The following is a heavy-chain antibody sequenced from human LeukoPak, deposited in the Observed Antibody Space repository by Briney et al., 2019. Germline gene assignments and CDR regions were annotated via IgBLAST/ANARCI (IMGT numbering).Heavy chain of an antibody. CDR1: GGSISSYY. D-gene: IGHD1-26*01. CDR2: IYYSGTT. Sequence: PSETLSLTCTVSGGSISSYYWSWIRQPPGKGLEWIGYIYYSGTTDYNPSLKSRVTISIDTSNNQFSLKVNSVTAADTAVYYCARPSGTYRSFDYWGQGTLVTVSS. CDR3: ARPSGTYRSFDY. V-gene: IGHV4-59*01. J-gene: IGHJ4*02.